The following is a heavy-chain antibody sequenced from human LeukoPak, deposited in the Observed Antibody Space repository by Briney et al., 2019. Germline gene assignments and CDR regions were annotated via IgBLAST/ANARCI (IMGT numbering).Heavy chain of an antibody. J-gene: IGHJ5*02. Sequence: ASVKVSCKASSYTFTNYAFIWVRQAPGQGLEWMGWISAYNGNTNYAQKLQGRVTMTTDTSTSTAYMELRSLRSDDTAVYYCARGLEWLTRRHTWFDPWGQGTLVTVSS. CDR2: ISAYNGNT. V-gene: IGHV1-18*01. CDR1: SYTFTNYA. D-gene: IGHD3-3*01. CDR3: ARGLEWLTRRHTWFDP.